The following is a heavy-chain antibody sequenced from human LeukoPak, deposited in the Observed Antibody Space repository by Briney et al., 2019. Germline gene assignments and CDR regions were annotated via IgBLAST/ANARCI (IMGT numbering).Heavy chain of an antibody. J-gene: IGHJ4*02. D-gene: IGHD6-19*01. V-gene: IGHV3-74*01. CDR1: ELTFNSNW. CDR2: INSDGSTT. CDR3: TSYTSGWN. Sequence: PGGSLCLSCAASELTFNSNWMHWVRQPPGKGLVWVSRINSDGSTTNYAHSVKGRFTISRDNAKNTLYLQMNSLRAEDTAVYYCTSYTSGWNWGQGTLVTVSS.